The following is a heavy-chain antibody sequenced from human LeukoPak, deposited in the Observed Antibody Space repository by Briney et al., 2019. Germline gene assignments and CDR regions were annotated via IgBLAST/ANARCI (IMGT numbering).Heavy chain of an antibody. CDR2: ISSSGSYI. J-gene: IGHJ5*02. V-gene: IGHV3-21*01. Sequence: GGSLRLSCAASGFTFGAYTMNWVRQPPGKGLEWVSYISSSGSYIYYADSVKGRFTISRDKNSLYLQMDSLRAEDTAVYYCARDSRQWVEQLPYGWFDPWGQGTLVTVSP. D-gene: IGHD1-26*01. CDR1: GFTFGAYT. CDR3: ARDSRQWVEQLPYGWFDP.